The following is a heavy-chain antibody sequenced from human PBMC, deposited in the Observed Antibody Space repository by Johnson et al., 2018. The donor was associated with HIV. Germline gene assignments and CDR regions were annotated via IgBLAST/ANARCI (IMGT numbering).Heavy chain of an antibody. Sequence: QVQLVESGGGVVQPGRSLRLSCAASGFSFSSYGMHWVRQAPGKRLEWVAAISYDGSNEYYADSVKGRFTISRDNSKNTLYLQMNSLRAEDTAVYYCAKDETPMKRAFDIWGQGTMVTVSS. V-gene: IGHV3-30*18. CDR2: ISYDGSNE. CDR1: GFSFSSYG. CDR3: AKDETPMKRAFDI. J-gene: IGHJ3*02.